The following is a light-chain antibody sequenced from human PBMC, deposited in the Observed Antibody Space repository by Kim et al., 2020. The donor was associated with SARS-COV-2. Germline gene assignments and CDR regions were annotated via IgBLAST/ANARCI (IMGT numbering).Light chain of an antibody. CDR1: PSIDTW. CDR2: DAS. J-gene: IGKJ1*01. Sequence: DIQMTQSPSTLSASVGDRVTITCRASPSIDTWLAWYQQKPGKAPKLLIYDASSLESGVPSRFSGSGSAAEFTLTITSLQPDDFATYFCQQYMTYPWTFGQGTTVGIK. V-gene: IGKV1-5*01. CDR3: QQYMTYPWT.